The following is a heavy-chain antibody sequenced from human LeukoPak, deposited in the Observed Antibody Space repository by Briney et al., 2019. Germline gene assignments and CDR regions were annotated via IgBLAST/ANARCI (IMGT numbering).Heavy chain of an antibody. CDR1: GFTFSSYG. CDR2: ISGSGGST. D-gene: IGHD3-22*01. J-gene: IGHJ4*02. V-gene: IGHV3-23*01. Sequence: GGSLRLSCAASGFTFSSYGMSCVRQAPGKGLEWVSAISGSGGSTYYADSVKGRFTISRDNSKNTLYLQMNSLRAEDTAVYYCAKVRYGVVVITPNYFDYWGQGTLVTVSS. CDR3: AKVRYGVVVITPNYFDY.